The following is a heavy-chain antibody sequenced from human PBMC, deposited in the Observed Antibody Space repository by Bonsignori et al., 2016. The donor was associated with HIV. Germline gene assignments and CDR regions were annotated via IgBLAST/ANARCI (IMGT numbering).Heavy chain of an antibody. CDR3: ARAEGYGWFGDRGVWFDP. CDR2: IYYSGST. D-gene: IGHD3-10*01. J-gene: IGHJ5*02. Sequence: PGKGLEWIGYIYYSGSTNYNPSLKSRVTISVDTSKNQFSLKLSSVTAADTAVYYCARAEGYGWFGDRGVWFDPWGQGTLVTVSS. V-gene: IGHV4-59*13.